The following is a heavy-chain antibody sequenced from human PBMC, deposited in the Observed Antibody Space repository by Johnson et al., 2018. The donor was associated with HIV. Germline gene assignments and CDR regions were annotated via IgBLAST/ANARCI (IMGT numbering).Heavy chain of an antibody. CDR1: GFTVSSNY. D-gene: IGHD1-26*01. Sequence: VQLVESGGGLVQPGGSLRLSCAASGFTVSSNYMSWVRQAPGKGLEWVSVISRGGSTYYADSVKGRFTISRDNSKNTLSLQMNSLRAEDTAVYYCAREGVVGVKDGLIWGQGTMVTVSS. CDR2: ISRGGST. J-gene: IGHJ3*02. V-gene: IGHV3-66*01. CDR3: AREGVVGVKDGLI.